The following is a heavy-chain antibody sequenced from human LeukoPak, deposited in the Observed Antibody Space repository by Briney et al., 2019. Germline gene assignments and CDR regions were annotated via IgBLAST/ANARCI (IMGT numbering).Heavy chain of an antibody. CDR1: GFTLSSYT. J-gene: IGHJ6*04. CDR2: ITPDTST. CDR3: ARDKPGIAAPDV. Sequence: GGSLRLSCAASGFTLSSYTLNWVRQAPGKGLEWVASITPDTSTHYTGLLKGRFTISRDNAQNSLYLQMDSLRVEDTAVYYCARDKPGIAAPDVWGKGTTVIVSS. V-gene: IGHV3-21*01. D-gene: IGHD6-13*01.